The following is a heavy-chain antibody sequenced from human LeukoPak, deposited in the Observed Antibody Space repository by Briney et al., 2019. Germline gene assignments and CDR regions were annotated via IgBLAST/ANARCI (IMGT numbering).Heavy chain of an antibody. V-gene: IGHV1-3*01. Sequence: ASVKVSYKASGYTFTSYAMHWVRQAPGQRLEWMGWINAGNGNTKYSQKFQGRVTITRDTSASTAYMELSSPRSEDTAVYYCARTGSLTGYYYFDYWGQGTLVTVSS. CDR3: ARTGSLTGYYYFDY. J-gene: IGHJ4*02. D-gene: IGHD3-9*01. CDR1: GYTFTSYA. CDR2: INAGNGNT.